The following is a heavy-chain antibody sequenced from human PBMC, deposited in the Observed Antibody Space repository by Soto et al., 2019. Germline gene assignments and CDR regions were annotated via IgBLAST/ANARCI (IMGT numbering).Heavy chain of an antibody. CDR1: VCSISIGVYS. J-gene: IGHJ4*02. Sequence: LSLTCAVSVCSISIGVYSFSCIRQPPGKGLEWVGYIYHSGGTYYNPSLKSGGTISVDRSNNQFSLKLRSVTAADTAVYYCARGNGGDGYNSPPYYFDYWGQGTLVPVSS. CDR2: IYHSGGT. CDR3: ARGNGGDGYNSPPYYFDY. V-gene: IGHV4-30-2*01. D-gene: IGHD5-12*01.